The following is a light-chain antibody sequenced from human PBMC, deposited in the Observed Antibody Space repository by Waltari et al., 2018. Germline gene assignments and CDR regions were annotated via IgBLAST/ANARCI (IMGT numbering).Light chain of an antibody. CDR3: NSYAGSSSWV. CDR2: DVS. V-gene: IGLV2-14*01. J-gene: IGLJ3*02. CDR1: SRDVGFYNY. Sequence: QSALTQPASVSGSPGQSITLSCTGTSRDVGFYNYVSWYQQHPGKAPKLMIYDVSERPSGVSNRFSGSKSGNTASLTISGLQAEDEADYYCNSYAGSSSWVFGGGTKLTVL.